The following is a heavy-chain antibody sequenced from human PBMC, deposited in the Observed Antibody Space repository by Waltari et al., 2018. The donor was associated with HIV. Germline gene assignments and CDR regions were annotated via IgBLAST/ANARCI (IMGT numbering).Heavy chain of an antibody. Sequence: QVQLQESGPGLVKPSGTLSLTCAVSGGSISSSNWWSWVRQPPGKGLEWIGEIYHSGSTNYNPSLKSRVTISVDKSKNQFSLKLSSVTAADTAVYYCAREGGYSKGYYYYYYGMDVWGQGTTVTVSS. D-gene: IGHD6-13*01. CDR3: AREGGYSKGYYYYYYGMDV. CDR1: GGSISSSNW. CDR2: IYHSGST. V-gene: IGHV4-4*02. J-gene: IGHJ6*02.